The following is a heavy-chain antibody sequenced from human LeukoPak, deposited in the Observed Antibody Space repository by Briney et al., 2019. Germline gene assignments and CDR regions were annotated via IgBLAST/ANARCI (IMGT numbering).Heavy chain of an antibody. V-gene: IGHV3-7*04. CDR1: GFTFSSYW. Sequence: PGGSLRLSCAASGFTFSSYWMSWVRQAPGKGLEWVANIKQDGSAKYYVDSVKGRFTISRDNAKHSLYLQMNSLRAEDTAVYYCARDVYDSSGYYYLTGSPDYWGQGTLVTVSS. CDR2: IKQDGSAK. J-gene: IGHJ4*02. CDR3: ARDVYDSSGYYYLTGSPDY. D-gene: IGHD3-22*01.